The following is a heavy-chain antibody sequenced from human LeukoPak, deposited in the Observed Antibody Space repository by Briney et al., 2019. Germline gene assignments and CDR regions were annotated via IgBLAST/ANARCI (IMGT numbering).Heavy chain of an antibody. CDR3: AKDGERITMIVVPRGYFDY. D-gene: IGHD3-22*01. V-gene: IGHV3-23*01. J-gene: IGHJ4*02. CDR1: GFTFSSYA. Sequence: PGGSLRLSCAASGFTFSSYAMSWVRQAPGKGLEWVSAISGSGGSTYYADSVKGRFTISRDNSKNTLYLQMNSLRAEDTAVYYCAKDGERITMIVVPRGYFDYWGQGTLVTVSS. CDR2: ISGSGGST.